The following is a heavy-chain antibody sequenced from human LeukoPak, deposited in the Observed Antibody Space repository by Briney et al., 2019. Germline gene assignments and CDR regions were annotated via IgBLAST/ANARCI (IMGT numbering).Heavy chain of an antibody. CDR3: ARAVDIVARRFDP. Sequence: SETLSLTCTVSGGSISSYNWSWIRQPPGKGLEWIGYIYYSGGTNYNPSLKSRVTISVDTSKNQLSLKMSSVTAADTAVYYCARAVDIVARRFDPWGQGTLVTVSS. CDR2: IYYSGGT. V-gene: IGHV4-59*08. J-gene: IGHJ5*02. D-gene: IGHD5-12*01. CDR1: GGSISSYN.